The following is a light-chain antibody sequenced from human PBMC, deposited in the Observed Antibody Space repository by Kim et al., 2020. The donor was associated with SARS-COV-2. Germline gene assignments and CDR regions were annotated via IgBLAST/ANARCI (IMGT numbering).Light chain of an antibody. J-gene: IGLJ3*02. Sequence: QSVLTQPPSVSAAPGQRVTISCSGTSFNIGNNYVSWYQQLPGTAPKLLIYDNNRRPSGIPDRFSGSKSGTSATLAITGLQAGDEADFYCGTWDSSLTSGVFSGGTQLTVL. CDR3: GTWDSSLTSGV. CDR2: DNN. V-gene: IGLV1-51*01. CDR1: SFNIGNNY.